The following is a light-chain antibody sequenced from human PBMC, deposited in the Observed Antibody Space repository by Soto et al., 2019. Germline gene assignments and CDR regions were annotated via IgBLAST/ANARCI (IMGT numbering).Light chain of an antibody. V-gene: IGLV2-14*01. Sequence: SDLNQPVSVSGSPGQSITISCTGTSSDVGGYNYVSWYQQHPGKAPKLMIYDVSNRPSGVSNRFSGSKSGNTASLTISGLQAEDEADYYCSSYTSSSTYVFGTGTKVTVL. CDR3: SSYTSSSTYV. J-gene: IGLJ1*01. CDR2: DVS. CDR1: SSDVGGYNY.